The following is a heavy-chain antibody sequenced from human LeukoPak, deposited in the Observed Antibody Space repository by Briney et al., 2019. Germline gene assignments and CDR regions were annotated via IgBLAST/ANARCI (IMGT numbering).Heavy chain of an antibody. CDR3: ASGRIPMDV. J-gene: IGHJ6*04. CDR1: GGSFSGYY. Sequence: SETLSLTCAVYGGSFSGYYWSWIRQPPGKGLEWIGEINHSGSTTYNPSLKSRVTISVDTSKNQFSLKLSSVTAADTAVYYCASGRIPMDVWGKGTTVTVSS. V-gene: IGHV4-34*01. CDR2: INHSGST.